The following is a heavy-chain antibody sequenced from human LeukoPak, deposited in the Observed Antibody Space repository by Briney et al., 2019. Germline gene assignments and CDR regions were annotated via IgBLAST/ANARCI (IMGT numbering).Heavy chain of an antibody. CDR1: GFTFSTYG. J-gene: IGHJ4*02. V-gene: IGHV3-30*18. CDR3: AKGWDTKSTSRSPFDY. CDR2: ISYDGSNK. D-gene: IGHD1-26*01. Sequence: GGSLRLSCAASGFTFSTYGMHWVRQAPGKGLEWVAVISYDGSNKYYADSVKGRFTISRDNSKNTLSLQMNSLRSEDTAAYYCAKGWDTKSTSRSPFDYWGQGTLVTVSS.